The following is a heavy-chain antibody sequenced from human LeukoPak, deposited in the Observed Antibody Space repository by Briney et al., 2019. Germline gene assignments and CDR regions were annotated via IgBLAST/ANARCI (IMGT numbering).Heavy chain of an antibody. D-gene: IGHD5-12*01. CDR2: ISYDGGNK. CDR3: ARDLGSEFDY. CDR1: GFTFSSYA. J-gene: IGHJ4*02. Sequence: GRSLRLSCAASGFTFSSYAMHWVRQAPGKGLEWVAVISYDGGNKYYADSVKGRFTISRDNSKNTLYLQMNSLRAEDTAVYYCARDLGSEFDYWGQGTLVTVSS. V-gene: IGHV3-30-3*01.